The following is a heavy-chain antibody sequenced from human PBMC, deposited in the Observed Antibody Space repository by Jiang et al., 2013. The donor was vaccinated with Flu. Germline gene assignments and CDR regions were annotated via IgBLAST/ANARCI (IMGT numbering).Heavy chain of an antibody. Sequence: GAEVKKPGESLKISCKGSDYSFTNYWIAWVRQMPGKGLEWMGIIYLGDSDTRYSPSFQGQVTISADKSINTAFLQWSSLKASDTAKYYCARRDNYGSDVGDPSWNFDYWGQGTLVTVSS. J-gene: IGHJ4*02. CDR3: ARRDNYGSDVGDPSWNFDY. D-gene: IGHD3-10*01. CDR1: DYSFTNYW. CDR2: IYLGDSDT. V-gene: IGHV5-51*01.